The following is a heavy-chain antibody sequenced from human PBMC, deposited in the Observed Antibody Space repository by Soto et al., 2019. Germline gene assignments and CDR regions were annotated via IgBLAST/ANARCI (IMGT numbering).Heavy chain of an antibody. Sequence: ASVKVSCKASGYSFTNNDVSWVRQATGHGLEWMGWMNPGSGDTGYAQKFQGRVTMTRDISIATAYMELSSLRSDDTAIYYCARMATFGSLNWFDPWGQGTLVTVSS. CDR2: MNPGSGDT. V-gene: IGHV1-8*01. J-gene: IGHJ5*02. D-gene: IGHD3-16*01. CDR3: ARMATFGSLNWFDP. CDR1: GYSFTNND.